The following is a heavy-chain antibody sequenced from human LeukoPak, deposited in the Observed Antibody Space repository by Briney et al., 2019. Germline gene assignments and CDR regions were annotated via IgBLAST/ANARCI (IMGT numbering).Heavy chain of an antibody. V-gene: IGHV4-34*01. CDR3: ARAPYDSSGSPDY. CDR1: GGSFSGYY. Sequence: SETLSLTCAVYGGSFSGYYWSWIRQPPGKGLEWIGEINHSGSTNHNPSLKSRVTISVDTSKNQFSLKLSSVTAADTAVYYCARAPYDSSGSPDYWGQGTLVTVSS. D-gene: IGHD3-22*01. J-gene: IGHJ4*02. CDR2: INHSGST.